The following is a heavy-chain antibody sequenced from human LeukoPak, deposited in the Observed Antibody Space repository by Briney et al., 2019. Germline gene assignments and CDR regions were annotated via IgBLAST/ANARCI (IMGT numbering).Heavy chain of an antibody. CDR1: XXXXXXXW. CDR3: ARGPWFGELSNMYYFDY. D-gene: IGHD3-10*01. Sequence: XLRLSCAXXXXXXXXXWMXXXRHAPXXXLXXXXXXNSDGSSTSYADSVKGRFTISRDNAKNTLYLQMNSLRAEDTAVYYCARGPWFGELSNMYYFDYWGQGTLVTVSS. V-gene: IGHV3-74*01. CDR2: XNSDGSST. J-gene: IGHJ4*02.